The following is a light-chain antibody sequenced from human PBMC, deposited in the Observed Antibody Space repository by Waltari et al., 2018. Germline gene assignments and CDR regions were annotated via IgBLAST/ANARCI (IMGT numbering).Light chain of an antibody. CDR2: LGS. CDR1: QSRLHYNGRNY. Sequence: EIVLTQPPLSLPVTPGDAASISCRSSQSRLHYNGRNYLDWYVRRPGQPPHLLIYLGSSRASGVPDRFSGSGSGTDFTLKISRVEAEDVGVYYCMQTLQTLLSFGGGTKVEIK. V-gene: IGKV2-28*01. J-gene: IGKJ4*01. CDR3: MQTLQTLLS.